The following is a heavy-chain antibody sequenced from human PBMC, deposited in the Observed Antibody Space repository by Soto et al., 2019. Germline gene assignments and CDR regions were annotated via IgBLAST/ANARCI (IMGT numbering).Heavy chain of an antibody. J-gene: IGHJ6*02. CDR2: IYYSGST. CDR1: GGSISSDGNY. V-gene: IGHV4-31*03. D-gene: IGHD3-10*01. CDR3: ARARMVRGIIYYYGMDV. Sequence: QVQLQESGPGLVKSSQTLSLTCTVSGGSISSDGNYWSWIRQHPGKGLEWIGYIYYSGSTNYNPALKSRVTRSVDTSKNQFSLKLNSVTAADTAVYYVARARMVRGIIYYYGMDVWGQGTTVTVSS.